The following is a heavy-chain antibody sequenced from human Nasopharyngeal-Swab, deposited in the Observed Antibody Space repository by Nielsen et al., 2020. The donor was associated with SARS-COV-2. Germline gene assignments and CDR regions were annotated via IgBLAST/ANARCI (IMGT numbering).Heavy chain of an antibody. CDR2: IRYDGSNK. Sequence: LSLTCAASGFTFSSYGMHWVRQAPGKGLEWVAFIRYDGSNKYYADSVKGRFTISRDNSKNTLYLQMNSLRAEDTAVYYCAKDSGLLWFGISDYWGQGTLVTVSS. J-gene: IGHJ4*02. V-gene: IGHV3-30*02. D-gene: IGHD3-10*01. CDR1: GFTFSSYG. CDR3: AKDSGLLWFGISDY.